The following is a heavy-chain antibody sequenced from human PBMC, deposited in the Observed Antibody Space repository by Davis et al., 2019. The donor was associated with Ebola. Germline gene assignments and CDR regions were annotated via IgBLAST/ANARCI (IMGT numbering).Heavy chain of an antibody. Sequence: GGSLRLSCAASGFTVSSNHMSWVRQAPGKGLEWVSSISSSSSYIYYADSVKGRFTISRDNAKNSLYLQMNSLRAEDTAVYYCARDQYYYDSSGYYSRYFDYWGQGTLVTVSS. D-gene: IGHD3-22*01. J-gene: IGHJ4*02. V-gene: IGHV3-21*01. CDR3: ARDQYYYDSSGYYSRYFDY. CDR2: ISSSSSYI. CDR1: GFTVSSNH.